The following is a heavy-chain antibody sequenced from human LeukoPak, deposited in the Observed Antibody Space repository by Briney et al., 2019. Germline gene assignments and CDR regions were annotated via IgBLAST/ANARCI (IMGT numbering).Heavy chain of an antibody. J-gene: IGHJ4*02. CDR2: ISSSGSTI. D-gene: IGHD5-12*01. CDR3: ARRIVATIAQYYFDY. V-gene: IGHV3-11*04. CDR1: GFTFSDYY. Sequence: GGSLRLSCAASGFTFSDYYMSWIRQAPGKGLEWVSYISSSGSTIYYADSVKGRFTISRDDAKNSLYLQMNSLRAEDTAVYYCARRIVATIAQYYFDYWGQGTLVTVSS.